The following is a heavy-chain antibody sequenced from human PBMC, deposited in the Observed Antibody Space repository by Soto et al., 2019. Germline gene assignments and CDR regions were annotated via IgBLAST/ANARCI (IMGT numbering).Heavy chain of an antibody. V-gene: IGHV4-30-4*01. D-gene: IGHD2-21*02. CDR2: ISYSGST. Sequence: PSETLSLTCTVSGGSLSSGDYYWSWIRQPPGKGLEWIGYISYSGSTYHNPSLKSRLTLSLDTSKNQFSLKLSSVTAADTAVYYCAREAPRAGGDAGTGFTYFDYWGQGTLVPVSS. CDR3: AREAPRAGGDAGTGFTYFDY. CDR1: GGSLSSGDYY. J-gene: IGHJ4*02.